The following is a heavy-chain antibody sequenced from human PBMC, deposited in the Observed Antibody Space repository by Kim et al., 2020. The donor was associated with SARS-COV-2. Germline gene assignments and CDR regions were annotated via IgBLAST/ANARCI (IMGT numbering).Heavy chain of an antibody. V-gene: IGHV3-30*01. Sequence: DSVKGRFTISRDDSRSTLYVQMNSLRAEDTAVYCCASPVYEGILTGPFDYWGQGTLVTVSS. D-gene: IGHD3-9*01. J-gene: IGHJ4*01. CDR3: ASPVYEGILTGPFDY.